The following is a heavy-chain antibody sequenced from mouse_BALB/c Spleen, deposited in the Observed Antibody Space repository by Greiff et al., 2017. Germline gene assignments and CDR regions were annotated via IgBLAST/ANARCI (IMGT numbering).Heavy chain of an antibody. V-gene: IGHV2-9-2*01. Sequence: VQLKESGPGLVAPSQSLSITCTVSGFSLTSYDISWIRQPPGKGLEWLGVIWTGGGTNYNSAFMSRLSISKDNSKSQVFLKMNSLQTDDTAIYYCVRDVDYDSSYWGQGTLVTVSA. CDR3: VRDVDYDSSY. CDR2: IWTGGGT. CDR1: GFSLTSYD. J-gene: IGHJ3*01. D-gene: IGHD2-4*01.